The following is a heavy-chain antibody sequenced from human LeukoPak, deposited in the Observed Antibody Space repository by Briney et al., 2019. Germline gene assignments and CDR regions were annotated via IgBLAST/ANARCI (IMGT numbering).Heavy chain of an antibody. V-gene: IGHV3-23*01. CDR3: ANRRVRQFDPFDY. CDR2: ISGSGGST. CDR1: GFTLSSYA. D-gene: IGHD3-10*01. J-gene: IGHJ4*02. Sequence: GGSLRLSCAASGFTLSSYAMSWVRQAPGKGLEWVSTISGSGGSTYYADSVKGRFTISRDKSKNTLYLQMNSLRAEDTAVYYCANRRVRQFDPFDYWGQGTLVTVSS.